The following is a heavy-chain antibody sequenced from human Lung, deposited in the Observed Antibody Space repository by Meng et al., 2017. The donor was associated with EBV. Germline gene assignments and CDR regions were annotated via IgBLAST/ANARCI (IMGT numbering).Heavy chain of an antibody. Sequence: EVQVVEAGGTLVQPGGSLSLSCAASGFAFSRYWMHWVRQVPGKGLVWVSRINENGAITTYADSVKGRFTISRDNAKNTLYLQMNSLRAEDTAVYYCSRDLAGSDDYWGQGTLVTVSS. CDR2: INENGAIT. V-gene: IGHV3-74*01. J-gene: IGHJ4*02. CDR3: SRDLAGSDDY. CDR1: GFAFSRYW. D-gene: IGHD1-14*01.